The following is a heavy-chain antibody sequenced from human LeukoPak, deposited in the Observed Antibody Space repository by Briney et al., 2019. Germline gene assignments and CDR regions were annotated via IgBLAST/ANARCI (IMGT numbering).Heavy chain of an antibody. V-gene: IGHV3-43*02. J-gene: IGHJ4*02. Sequence: PRGSLRLSCSPSGFTFDEYAMHWVRHSPGEGLEWVSFISVDRRITYYADSVKGRFTISTDNNKNSLYLQMNTLRPEDTAFYYCARDDETYYYDGIGHNVDYWGQGTLLTVSS. CDR2: ISVDRRIT. CDR3: ARDDETYYYDGIGHNVDY. CDR1: GFTFDEYA. D-gene: IGHD3-22*01.